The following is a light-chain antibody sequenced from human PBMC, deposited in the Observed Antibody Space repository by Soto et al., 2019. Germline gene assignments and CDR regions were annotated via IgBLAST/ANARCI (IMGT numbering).Light chain of an antibody. Sequence: QSVLTQPPSVSGAPGQRVTISCTGSSSNIGAGYDVHWYQQLPGTAPKLHIYGNSNRPSGVPDRFSGSKSGTSASLAITGLQAEDEADYYCQSYDSSLSGRYVFGTGTKLTVL. CDR1: SSNIGAGYD. CDR3: QSYDSSLSGRYV. V-gene: IGLV1-40*01. CDR2: GNS. J-gene: IGLJ1*01.